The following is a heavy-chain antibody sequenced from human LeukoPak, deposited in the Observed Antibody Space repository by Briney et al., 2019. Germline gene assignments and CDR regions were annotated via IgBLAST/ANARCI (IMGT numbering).Heavy chain of an antibody. Sequence: PSETLSLTCTDSGGSISSYYWSWIRQPPGKGLEWIGYIYFSGSTNSNPSLKSRVTISVDTSKNQFSLKLSSVTAADTAVYYCARHYYYVSSGLFHYWGQGTLVTVSS. CDR3: ARHYYYVSSGLFHY. V-gene: IGHV4-59*01. CDR2: IYFSGST. J-gene: IGHJ4*02. CDR1: GGSISSYY. D-gene: IGHD3-22*01.